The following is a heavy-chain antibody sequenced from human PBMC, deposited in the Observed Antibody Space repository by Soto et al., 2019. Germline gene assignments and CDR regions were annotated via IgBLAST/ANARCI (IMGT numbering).Heavy chain of an antibody. CDR3: AKIPYCSSTSCYEGWLDP. D-gene: IGHD2-2*01. J-gene: IGHJ5*02. V-gene: IGHV6-1*01. Sequence: PSQTLSLTCAISGDSVSSNSAAWNWIRQSPSRGLEWLGRTYYRSKWYNDYAVSVKSRITINPDTSKNQFPLQLNSVTPEDTAVYYCAKIPYCSSTSCYEGWLDPWGQGTLVTVYS. CDR1: GDSVSSNSAA. CDR2: TYYRSKWYN.